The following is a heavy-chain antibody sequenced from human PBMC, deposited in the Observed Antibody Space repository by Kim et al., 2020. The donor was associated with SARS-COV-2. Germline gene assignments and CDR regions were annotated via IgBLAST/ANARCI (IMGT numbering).Heavy chain of an antibody. D-gene: IGHD3-10*01. Sequence: SETLSLTCAVYGGSFSGYYWSWIRQPPGKGLEWIGEINHSGSTNYNPSLKSRVTISVDTSKNQFSLKLSSVTAADTAVYYCASLTMVRGVIEPPVWGQGTTVTVSS. J-gene: IGHJ6*02. CDR2: INHSGST. CDR1: GGSFSGYY. CDR3: ASLTMVRGVIEPPV. V-gene: IGHV4-34*01.